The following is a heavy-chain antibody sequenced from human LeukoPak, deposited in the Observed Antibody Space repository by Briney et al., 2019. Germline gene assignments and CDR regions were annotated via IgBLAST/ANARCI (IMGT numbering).Heavy chain of an antibody. J-gene: IGHJ4*02. CDR3: ARTGTTNYYDSSGYYYGPRPFDY. V-gene: IGHV4-34*01. D-gene: IGHD3-22*01. CDR1: GGSFSGYY. Sequence: SETLSLTCAVYGGSFSGYYWSWIRQPPGKGLEWIGEINHSGSTNYNPSLKSRVTISVDTSKNQFSLKLSSVTAADTAVYYCARTGTTNYYDSSGYYYGPRPFDYWGQGTLVTVSS. CDR2: INHSGST.